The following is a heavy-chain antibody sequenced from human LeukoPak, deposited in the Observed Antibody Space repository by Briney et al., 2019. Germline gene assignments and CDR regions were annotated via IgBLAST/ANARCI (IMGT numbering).Heavy chain of an antibody. CDR3: AKVMAAAGTWFFDY. CDR1: GFTFSSYA. J-gene: IGHJ4*02. Sequence: GGSLRLSCVASGFTFSSYAMSWVRQAPGQGLESVSSARASGGITYYADSAKGRFTIFRVSSKNTLHLQMNSLRAEDTAVYYCAKVMAAAGTWFFDYWSQGTLVTVSS. V-gene: IGHV3-23*01. D-gene: IGHD6-13*01. CDR2: ARASGGIT.